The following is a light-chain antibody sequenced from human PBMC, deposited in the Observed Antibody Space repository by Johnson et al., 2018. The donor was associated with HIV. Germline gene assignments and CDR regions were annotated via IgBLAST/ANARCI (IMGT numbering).Light chain of an antibody. CDR3: GTWDSSLSEV. J-gene: IGLJ1*01. CDR1: SSNIGNNY. V-gene: IGLV1-51*01. Sequence: QSVLTQPPSVSAAPGQKVTISCSGSSSNIGNNYVSWYQQLPGTAPKLLIYDNNKRPSGIPDRFSGSKSGTSATLGITGLQTGDEADYYCGTWDSSLSEVFGTGTQVTVL. CDR2: DNN.